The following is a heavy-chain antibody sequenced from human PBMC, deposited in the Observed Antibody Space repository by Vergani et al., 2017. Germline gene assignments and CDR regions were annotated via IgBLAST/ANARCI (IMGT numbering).Heavy chain of an antibody. CDR1: GFRFREHG. CDR2: ISGHDHRT. D-gene: IGHD3-9*01. CDR3: AKDRFDWLDY. Sequence: EVQLLESGGGSVQPGESLRLSCVASGFRFREHGMNWVRQAPGKGLEWVSGISGHDHRTLYADSVKGRFTISRDNSKNTLYLQMNSLRAEDTAVYYCAKDRFDWLDYWGQGTLVTVSS. V-gene: IGHV3-23*01. J-gene: IGHJ4*02.